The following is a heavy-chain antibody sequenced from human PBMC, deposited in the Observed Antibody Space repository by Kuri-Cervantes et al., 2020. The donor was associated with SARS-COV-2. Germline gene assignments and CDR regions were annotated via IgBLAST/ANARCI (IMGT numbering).Heavy chain of an antibody. Sequence: ASVKVSCKTSEDTFTAYYIHWVRQAPGQGLEWMGWISPNSGGTNYAQKFQGRVTMTRDTSISTAYMELSRLRSDDTAVYYCARPPADYYYMDVWGKGTTVTVSS. J-gene: IGHJ6*03. CDR3: ARPPADYYYMDV. V-gene: IGHV1-2*02. CDR1: EDTFTAYY. CDR2: ISPNSGGT.